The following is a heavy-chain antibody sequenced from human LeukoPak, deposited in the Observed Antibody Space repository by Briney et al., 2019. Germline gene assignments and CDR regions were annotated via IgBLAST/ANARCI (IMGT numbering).Heavy chain of an antibody. CDR3: AKEPQVVAAYYFDY. Sequence: GGSLRLSCAASGFTFSSYSMNWVRQAPGKGLEWVSSISSSSSYIYYADSVKGRFTISRDNAKNSLYLQMNSLRAEDTAVYYCAKEPQVVAAYYFDYWGQGTLVTVSS. D-gene: IGHD2-15*01. CDR2: ISSSSSYI. CDR1: GFTFSSYS. J-gene: IGHJ4*02. V-gene: IGHV3-21*04.